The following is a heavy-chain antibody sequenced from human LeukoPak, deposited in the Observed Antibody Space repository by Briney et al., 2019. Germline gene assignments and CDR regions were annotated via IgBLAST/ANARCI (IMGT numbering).Heavy chain of an antibody. D-gene: IGHD1-26*01. V-gene: IGHV4-39*01. CDR1: GGSISSYY. J-gene: IGHJ4*02. Sequence: PSETLSLTCTVSGGSISSYYWGWIRQPPGKGLEWIGSTYYSGSTYYNPSLKSRVTISVDTSKNQFSLKLSSVTAADTAVYYCARHVSSGSYRARGPSHVDYWGQGTLVTVSS. CDR3: ARHVSSGSYRARGPSHVDY. CDR2: TYYSGST.